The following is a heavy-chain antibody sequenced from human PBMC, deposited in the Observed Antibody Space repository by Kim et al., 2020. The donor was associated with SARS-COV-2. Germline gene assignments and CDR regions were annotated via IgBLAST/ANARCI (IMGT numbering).Heavy chain of an antibody. J-gene: IGHJ4*02. CDR3: ARLTEWFGELWYDY. D-gene: IGHD3-10*01. Sequence: YNPSLKRRVTIPIATSKNQFSLQLSSVTAADKAVYYCARLTEWFGELWYDYWGQGTLVTVSS. V-gene: IGHV4-34*01.